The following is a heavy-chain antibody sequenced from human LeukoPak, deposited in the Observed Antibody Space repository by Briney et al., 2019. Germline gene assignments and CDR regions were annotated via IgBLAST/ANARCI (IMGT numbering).Heavy chain of an antibody. CDR1: GGSFSDYY. CDR3: ARGHRYSYGYGWFDP. Sequence: PSETLSLTCAVYGGSFSDYYWSWIRQPPEKGLEWIGEINHSGSTNYNPSLKSRVTISVDTSKNQFSLKLSSVTAADTAVYYCARGHRYSYGYGWFDPWGQGTLVTVSS. J-gene: IGHJ5*02. CDR2: INHSGST. V-gene: IGHV4-34*01. D-gene: IGHD5-18*01.